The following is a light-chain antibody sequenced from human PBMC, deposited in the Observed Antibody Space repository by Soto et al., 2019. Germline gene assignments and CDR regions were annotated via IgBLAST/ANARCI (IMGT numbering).Light chain of an antibody. V-gene: IGKV1-39*01. CDR1: QSISSY. CDR2: AAS. CDR3: QQSYSTPIT. Sequence: DIQMTQSPSSLSASVGDRVTITCRASQSISSYLNWYQQKPGKAPKLLIYAASSLQSGVPSRFSGSGSGTDFTLTISRLQPEDFATYYCQQSYSTPITFGQGTRL. J-gene: IGKJ5*01.